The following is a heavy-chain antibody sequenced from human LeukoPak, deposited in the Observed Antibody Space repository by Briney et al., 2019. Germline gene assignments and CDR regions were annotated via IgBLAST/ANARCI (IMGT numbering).Heavy chain of an antibody. D-gene: IGHD6-19*01. V-gene: IGHV4-59*01. J-gene: IGHJ6*02. CDR1: GGSISNYY. CDR2: IHYSGST. CDR3: ARDPLGIAVAGTPPICYGMDV. Sequence: PSETLSLTCTVSGGSISNYYWSWIRQPPGKGLEWIGYIHYSGSTNYNPSLESRVTISVDTSKNQFSLKLNSVTAADTAVYYCARDPLGIAVAGTPPICYGMDVWGQGTPVTVSS.